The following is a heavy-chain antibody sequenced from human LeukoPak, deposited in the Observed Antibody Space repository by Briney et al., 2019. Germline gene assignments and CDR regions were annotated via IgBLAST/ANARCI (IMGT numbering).Heavy chain of an antibody. CDR2: IFNGGST. Sequence: GGSLRLSCAASGFTVSSHYMTWVRQAPGKGLEWVSVIFNGGSTYYADSVKGRFTISTDISKNMLYLQMNSLRAEDTAVYYCARGLFASGSYYNFFDYWAQGTLVTVSS. J-gene: IGHJ4*02. V-gene: IGHV3-66*01. CDR3: ARGLFASGSYYNFFDY. D-gene: IGHD3-10*01. CDR1: GFTVSSHY.